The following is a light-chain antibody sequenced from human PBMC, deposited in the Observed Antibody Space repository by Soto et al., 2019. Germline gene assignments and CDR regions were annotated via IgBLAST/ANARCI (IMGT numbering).Light chain of an antibody. CDR2: DAS. Sequence: EVVLTQSPATLSLSPGETATLSCRASQTVSNYVAWYQQKPGQAPRLLISDASNRASGVTARFSGSGSGTDFTLTISSLDHEDFAVYYCQQRSNWPPWTFGQGTKLEI. J-gene: IGKJ2*02. CDR3: QQRSNWPPWT. V-gene: IGKV3-11*01. CDR1: QTVSNY.